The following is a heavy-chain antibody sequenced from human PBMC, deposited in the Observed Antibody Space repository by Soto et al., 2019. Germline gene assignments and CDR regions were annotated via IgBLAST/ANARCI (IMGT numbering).Heavy chain of an antibody. CDR1: GFIFSPYG. J-gene: IGHJ3*02. V-gene: IGHV3-33*01. CDR2: IRNDGSDK. Sequence: RGGSLRLSCAASGFIFSPYGIHWVRQAPGKGLEWVALIRNDGSDKYYAESVTGRFTISRDNSKNTVYLQMNSLRAEDTALYFCARAPRMAPFDIWGQGTMVTVSS. CDR3: ARAPRMAPFDI.